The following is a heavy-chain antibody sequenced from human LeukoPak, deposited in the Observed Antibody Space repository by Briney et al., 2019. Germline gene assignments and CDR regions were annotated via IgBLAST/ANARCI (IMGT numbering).Heavy chain of an antibody. CDR1: GGSISSSSYY. CDR3: ATSRRDGYGSWTRFDY. D-gene: IGHD5-24*01. CDR2: IYYSGST. Sequence: SETLSLTCTVSGGSISSSSYYWGWIRQPPGKGLEWIGSIYYSGSTYYNPSLKSRVTISVDTSKNQSSLKLSSVTAADTAVYYCATSRRDGYGSWTRFDYWGQGTLVTVSS. V-gene: IGHV4-39*01. J-gene: IGHJ4*02.